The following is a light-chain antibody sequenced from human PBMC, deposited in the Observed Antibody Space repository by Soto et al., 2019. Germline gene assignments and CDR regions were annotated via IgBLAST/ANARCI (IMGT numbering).Light chain of an antibody. Sequence: DIQMTQSPSSLSASVGDRVTITCRTGQNIRSYLNWYQQKPGKAPKLLIYAGSILQSGVPSRFSSSVSGTDFTLTIISLQPEDFATYHCQQSFSFPWTFGQGTKVEI. J-gene: IGKJ1*01. V-gene: IGKV1-39*01. CDR1: QNIRSY. CDR2: AGS. CDR3: QQSFSFPWT.